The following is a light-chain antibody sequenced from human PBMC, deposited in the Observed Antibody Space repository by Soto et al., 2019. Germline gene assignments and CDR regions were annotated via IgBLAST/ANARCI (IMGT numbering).Light chain of an antibody. V-gene: IGLV1-40*01. J-gene: IGLJ1*01. CDR2: GNN. CDR3: QTYDTSLSAYV. Sequence: QSVPAQPPSVSGAPGQRVTISCTGSSSNFGSGYDVQWYQQLPGRAPKFLISGNNDRPSGLPDRFSASKSGTSASLAITGLQAEDEADYYCQTYDTSLSAYVFGTGTKLTVL. CDR1: SSNFGSGYD.